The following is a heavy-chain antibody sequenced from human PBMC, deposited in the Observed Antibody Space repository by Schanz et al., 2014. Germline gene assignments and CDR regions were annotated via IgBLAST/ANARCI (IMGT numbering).Heavy chain of an antibody. CDR1: RFTISRNP. V-gene: IGHV3-21*01. Sequence: VHLVESGGGVVQPGRSLRLSCTGSRFTISRNPIHWVRQAPGKGLEWVSSISSSSSYISYADSVKGRFTISRDNAKNSVFLQMNRLRAEDTAVYYCATEGPRGTRHPINYYYAMDNWGQGTKVTV. CDR2: ISSSSSYI. D-gene: IGHD6-6*01. CDR3: ATEGPRGTRHPINYYYAMDN. J-gene: IGHJ6*02.